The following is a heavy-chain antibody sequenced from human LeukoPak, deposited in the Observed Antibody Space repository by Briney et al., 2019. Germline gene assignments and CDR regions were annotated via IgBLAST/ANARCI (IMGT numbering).Heavy chain of an antibody. CDR2: ISGGSSGST. Sequence: GGSLRLSCAASGFTFSDYAMSWVRQAPGKGLEWLSVISGGSSGSTYYADSVTGRSTVSRDNSKNTLYLQMNSLSAGDTAVYYCAKDIPYYYDSNVYYWGQGTLVTVSS. J-gene: IGHJ4*02. V-gene: IGHV3-23*01. D-gene: IGHD3-22*01. CDR1: GFTFSDYA. CDR3: AKDIPYYYDSNVYY.